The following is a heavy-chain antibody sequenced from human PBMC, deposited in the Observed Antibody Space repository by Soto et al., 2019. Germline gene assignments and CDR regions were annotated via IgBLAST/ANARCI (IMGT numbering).Heavy chain of an antibody. CDR3: ASGTNGAFFVY. D-gene: IGHD2-8*01. Sequence: QVQLVESGGGLVKPGGSLRLSCAASGFTFSHYYMSWIRQAPGKGLEWVSYISSRASTIFYADSVKGRFTISRDNVKNSLYLQMNRLRAEDTAVYYCASGTNGAFFVYWGQGILVAVSS. J-gene: IGHJ4*02. CDR2: ISSRASTI. V-gene: IGHV3-11*01. CDR1: GFTFSHYY.